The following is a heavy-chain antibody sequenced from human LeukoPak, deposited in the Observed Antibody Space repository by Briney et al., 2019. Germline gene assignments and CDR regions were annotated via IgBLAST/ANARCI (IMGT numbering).Heavy chain of an antibody. Sequence: GSLRPSCAASGFTVSTNYMTWVRQAPGKGLDWVSVVYSGGSTYYADSVKGRFTVSRDNSKNTLYLQMDSLRAEDTAMYYCAVIYSGTYYGMSYWGQGTLVTVSS. CDR1: GFTVSTNY. D-gene: IGHD1-26*01. V-gene: IGHV3-53*01. CDR3: AVIYSGTYYGMSY. CDR2: VYSGGST. J-gene: IGHJ4*02.